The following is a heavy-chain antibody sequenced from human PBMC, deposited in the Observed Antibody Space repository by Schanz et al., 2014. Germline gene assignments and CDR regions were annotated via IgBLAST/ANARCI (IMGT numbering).Heavy chain of an antibody. CDR1: GFTFSSYS. CDR3: ARANYRRKINFDY. D-gene: IGHD3-10*01. J-gene: IGHJ4*02. V-gene: IGHV3-21*06. Sequence: EVQLVESGGGLVKPGGSLRLSCAASGFTFSSYSMNWVRQAPGKGLEWVSSISGRSSHIYYADSVKGRFSISRDNAKNSLYLQLNSLRAEDTAVYYCARANYRRKINFDYWGRGTLVTVSS. CDR2: ISGRSSHI.